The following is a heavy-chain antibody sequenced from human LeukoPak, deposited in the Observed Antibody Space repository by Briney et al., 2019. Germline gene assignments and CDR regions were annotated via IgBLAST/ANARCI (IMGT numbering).Heavy chain of an antibody. CDR2: MNQDGSEK. Sequence: PGGSLRLSCAASGFTFSSSWMSWVRQAPGRGLEWVANMNQDGSEKHHVDSVKGRFTISRDNAKNSLFLQMNSLRAEDTAFYYCAKVELGVDTFFDYWGQGTLVTVSS. D-gene: IGHD3-3*01. J-gene: IGHJ4*02. V-gene: IGHV3-7*03. CDR1: GFTFSSSW. CDR3: AKVELGVDTFFDY.